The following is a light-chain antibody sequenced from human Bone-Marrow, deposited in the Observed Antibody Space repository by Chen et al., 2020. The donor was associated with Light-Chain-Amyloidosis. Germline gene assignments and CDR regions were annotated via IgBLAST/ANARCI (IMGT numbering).Light chain of an antibody. V-gene: IGLV3-25*03. Sequence: SYEPTQPPSASGSPGQTARITCSGDDLPTKYAYWYQQKPGQAPVLVIHRDTERPSGISERFSGSSSGTTATLTISGVQAEDEADYHCQSADSSGTYEVIFGGGTKLTVL. CDR3: QSADSSGTYEVI. J-gene: IGLJ2*01. CDR2: RDT. CDR1: DLPTKY.